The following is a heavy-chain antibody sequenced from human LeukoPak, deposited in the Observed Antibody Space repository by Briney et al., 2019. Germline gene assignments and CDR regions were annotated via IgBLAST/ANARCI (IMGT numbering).Heavy chain of an antibody. V-gene: IGHV3-48*02. CDR1: GFTFTSYS. CDR2: ISISSTTI. CDR3: ARELGYCSGTTCSVHYYGMDV. J-gene: IGHJ6*02. D-gene: IGHD2-2*03. Sequence: GGSLRLSCAASGFTFTSYSMNWVRQAPGKGLEWVSYISISSTTIYYGDSVKGRFTVSRDNARNSVYLQMNSLRDEDTAVYYCARELGYCSGTTCSVHYYGMDVWGQGTTVTVSS.